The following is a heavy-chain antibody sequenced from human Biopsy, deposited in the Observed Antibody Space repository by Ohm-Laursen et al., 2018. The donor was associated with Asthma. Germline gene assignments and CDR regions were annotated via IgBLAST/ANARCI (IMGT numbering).Heavy chain of an antibody. D-gene: IGHD5-18*01. V-gene: IGHV1-24*01. J-gene: IGHJ4*02. Sequence: ASVKVSCKIPGDIFTNLSMNWVRQAPGQGLEWMGGYDHEEGGTVNARKFQGRVTMTEDTSTDTAYMETSSLSSDDTAVYYCASDFPKKYVRYGFQFWGQGALVTVSS. CDR2: YDHEEGGT. CDR1: GDIFTNLS. CDR3: ASDFPKKYVRYGFQF.